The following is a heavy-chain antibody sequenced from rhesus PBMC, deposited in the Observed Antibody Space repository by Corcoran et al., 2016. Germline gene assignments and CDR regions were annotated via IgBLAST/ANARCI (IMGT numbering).Heavy chain of an antibody. Sequence: SLRLSCAASGFTFSDYYMSWVRQAPGKGPEWVGFIRNKANGGTAEYAASVKGRFTISRDDSKSIASLQMNSLKTEDTAVYYCARYCTGSGCYFDYWGQGVLVTVSS. CDR3: ARYCTGSGCYFDY. CDR1: GFTFSDYY. J-gene: IGHJ4*01. CDR2: IRNKANGGTA. V-gene: IGHV3-116*02. D-gene: IGHD2-21*01.